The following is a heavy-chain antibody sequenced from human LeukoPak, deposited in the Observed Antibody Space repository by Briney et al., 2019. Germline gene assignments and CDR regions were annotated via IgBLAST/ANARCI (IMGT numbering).Heavy chain of an antibody. D-gene: IGHD3-22*01. CDR2: IYSGGNT. V-gene: IGHV3-66*02. CDR1: GFTVSTNY. CDR3: ARSYYDSSGYYPGAFDI. J-gene: IGHJ3*02. Sequence: PGGSLRLSCAASGFTVSTNYMSWVRQAPAKGLEWVSVIYSGGNTFYADSVKGQFTISRDNSKNTLYLQMNSLRAEDTAVYYCARSYYDSSGYYPGAFDIWGQGTMVTVSS.